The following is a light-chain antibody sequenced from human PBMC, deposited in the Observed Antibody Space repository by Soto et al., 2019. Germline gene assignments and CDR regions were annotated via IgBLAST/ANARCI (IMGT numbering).Light chain of an antibody. J-gene: IGLJ1*01. CDR3: SSYTGSSTFV. V-gene: IGLV2-14*01. CDR2: DVN. Sequence: SLLTQPASVSGSPGQSITISCPGTSSDVGGYNYVSWYQQLPGKAPKLMIYDVNNRPSGVSNRFSGSKSGNTASLTISGLQAEDEADYYCSSYTGSSTFVFGTGTKVTVL. CDR1: SSDVGGYNY.